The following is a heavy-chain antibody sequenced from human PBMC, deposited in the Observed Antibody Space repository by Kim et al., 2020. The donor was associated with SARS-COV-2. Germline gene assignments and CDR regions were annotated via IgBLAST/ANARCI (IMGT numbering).Heavy chain of an antibody. D-gene: IGHD3-16*02. CDR2: INHSGST. CDR3: ARITFGGVIVSWADYYYGMDV. CDR1: GGSFSGYY. J-gene: IGHJ6*04. V-gene: IGHV4-34*01. Sequence: SETLSLTCAVYGGSFSGYYWSWIRQPPGKGLEWIGEINHSGSTNYNPSLKSRVTISVETSKNQFSLKLSSVTAADTAVYYCARITFGGVIVSWADYYYGMDVWGEGTTVTVSS.